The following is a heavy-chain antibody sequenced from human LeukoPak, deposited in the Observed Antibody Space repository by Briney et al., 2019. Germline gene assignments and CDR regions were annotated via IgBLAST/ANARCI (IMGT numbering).Heavy chain of an antibody. V-gene: IGHV4-31*03. CDR3: ARDYYDSSGYYSPAFDY. CDR2: IYYSGST. J-gene: IGHJ4*02. Sequence: SETLSLTCTVSGGSISSGGYYWSWIRQHPGKGLEWIGYIYYSGSTYYNPSLKSRVTISVDTSKNQFSLKLSSVTAADTAAYYCARDYYDSSGYYSPAFDYWGQGTLVTVSS. D-gene: IGHD3-22*01. CDR1: GGSISSGGYY.